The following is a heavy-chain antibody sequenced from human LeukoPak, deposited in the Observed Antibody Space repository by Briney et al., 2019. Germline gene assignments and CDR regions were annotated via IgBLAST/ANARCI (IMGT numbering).Heavy chain of an antibody. D-gene: IGHD2-15*01. CDR3: ARLAVAAIRGYYYYMDV. CDR2: IYPADSDT. V-gene: IGHV5-51*01. J-gene: IGHJ6*03. CDR1: GYWFTSYW. Sequence: GESLKISCKGSGYWFTSYWIGWVRQMPGKGLECMGIIYPADSDTRYSPSFQGQVTISADKSISTAYLQWSSLKASDTAMYYCARLAVAAIRGYYYYMDVWGKGTTVTVSS.